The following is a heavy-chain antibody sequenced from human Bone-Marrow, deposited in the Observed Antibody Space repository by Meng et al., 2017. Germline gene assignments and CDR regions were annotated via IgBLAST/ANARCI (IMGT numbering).Heavy chain of an antibody. CDR1: GGSFSGYY. V-gene: IGHV4-34*01. D-gene: IGHD2-21*02. Sequence: SETLSLTCAVYGGSFSGYYWSWIRQPPGKGLEWIGEINHSGSTNYNPSLKSRVTISVDTSKNQFSLKLSSVTAADTAVYYCARDLGPMVVTALLGGMDVWGQGTTVTVSS. CDR2: INHSGST. CDR3: ARDLGPMVVTALLGGMDV. J-gene: IGHJ6*02.